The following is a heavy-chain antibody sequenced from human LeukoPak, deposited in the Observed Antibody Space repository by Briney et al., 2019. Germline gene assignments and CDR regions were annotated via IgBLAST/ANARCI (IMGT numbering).Heavy chain of an antibody. Sequence: SVKVSCKASGGTFSSYAISWVRQAPGQGLEWMGGIIPIFGTANYAQKFRGRVTITADESTSTAYMELSSLRSEDTAVYYCARDRVRGLGSFYNYPLNSWGQGTLVTVSS. CDR1: GGTFSSYA. V-gene: IGHV1-69*01. CDR3: ARDRVRGLGSFYNYPLNS. CDR2: IIPIFGTA. D-gene: IGHD3-10*01. J-gene: IGHJ5*02.